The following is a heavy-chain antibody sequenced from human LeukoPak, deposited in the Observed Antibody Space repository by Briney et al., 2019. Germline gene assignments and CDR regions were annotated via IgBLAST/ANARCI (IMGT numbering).Heavy chain of an antibody. V-gene: IGHV1-2*02. CDR1: GYTFTDYY. D-gene: IGHD3-16*02. CDR2: INPNSGGT. CDR3: ARDHLTVIEGPGN. Sequence: ASVKVSCKASGYTFTDYYMYWVRQTPGQGLEWMGWINPNSGGTNYAQKFQGRVTMTRDTSITTAYMELSRLRFGDTAVYYCARDHLTVIEGPGNWGQGTLVTVSS. J-gene: IGHJ4*02.